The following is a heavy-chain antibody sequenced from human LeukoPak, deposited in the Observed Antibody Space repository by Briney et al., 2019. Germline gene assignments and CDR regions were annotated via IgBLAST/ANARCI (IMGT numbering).Heavy chain of an antibody. CDR3: ARGRYYDFWSGYYPDYYGMDV. CDR2: INPSGGST. CDR1: GYTFTSCY. Sequence: ASVKVSCKASGYTFTSCYMHWVRQAPGQGLEWMGIINPSGGSTSYAQKFQGRVTMTRDASTSTVYMELSSLRSEDTAVYYCARGRYYDFWSGYYPDYYGMDVWGQGTTVTVSS. J-gene: IGHJ6*02. D-gene: IGHD3-3*01. V-gene: IGHV1-46*01.